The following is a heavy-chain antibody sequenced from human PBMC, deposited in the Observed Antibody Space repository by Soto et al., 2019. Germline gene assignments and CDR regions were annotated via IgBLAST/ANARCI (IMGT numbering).Heavy chain of an antibody. J-gene: IGHJ4*02. Sequence: QVQLVQSGAEVQKPGSSVKVSCKASGGTFRRYAISWVRQAPGQGLEWMGGIIPIFGTANYAQKFQGRVTITADESTSTAYMELSRLRAGDTAVYYCAGGNTYYYDGSGHYVFDYWGQGTLVTVSS. CDR3: AGGNTYYYDGSGHYVFDY. CDR1: GGTFRRYA. CDR2: IIPIFGTA. D-gene: IGHD3-22*01. V-gene: IGHV1-69*01.